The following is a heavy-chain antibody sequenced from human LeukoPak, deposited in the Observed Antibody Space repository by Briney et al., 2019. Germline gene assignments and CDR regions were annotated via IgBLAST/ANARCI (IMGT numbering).Heavy chain of an antibody. V-gene: IGHV3-9*01. Sequence: TGGSLRLSCAASGFTFDDYAMHWVRQAPGKGLEWVSSINWNSDNIVYADSVKGRFIISRDNAKNSLYLQMNSLRAEDTALYYCARASNDAFDIWGQGTMVTVSS. J-gene: IGHJ3*02. CDR3: ARASNDAFDI. CDR1: GFTFDDYA. CDR2: INWNSDNI.